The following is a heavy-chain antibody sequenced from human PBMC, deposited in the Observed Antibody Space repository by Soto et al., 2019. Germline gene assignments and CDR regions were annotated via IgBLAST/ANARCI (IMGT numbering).Heavy chain of an antibody. D-gene: IGHD1-20*01. V-gene: IGHV5-51*01. CDR3: CFAKYNWNQGWSGP. J-gene: IGHJ5*02. CDR2: IYPGDSDT. Sequence: PGESLKISCKASGYRFTSYWIAWVRQTPGKGLEWMGIIYPGDSDTRYSPSFQGQVTISADKSTSTAYLQWSGLKASDTAMYYCCFAKYNWNQGWSGPWGQGTLVTVSS. CDR1: GYRFTSYW.